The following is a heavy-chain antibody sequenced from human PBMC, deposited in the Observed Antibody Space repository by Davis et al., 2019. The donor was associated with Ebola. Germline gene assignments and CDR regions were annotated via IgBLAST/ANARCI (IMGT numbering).Heavy chain of an antibody. CDR2: IKQDGSDI. D-gene: IGHD6-19*01. Sequence: GESLKISCAASGFTFSRYWMSWVRQAPGKGLEWVANIKQDGSDIHYVDSVRGRFTISRDNAKNSLYLQMNGLRVEDTAVYYCAGGSGWICGSWGQGTLVTVSS. CDR3: AGGSGWICGS. CDR1: GFTFSRYW. J-gene: IGHJ5*02. V-gene: IGHV3-7*01.